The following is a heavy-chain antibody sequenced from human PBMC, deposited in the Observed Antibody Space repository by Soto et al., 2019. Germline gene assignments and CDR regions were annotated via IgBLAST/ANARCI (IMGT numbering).Heavy chain of an antibody. V-gene: IGHV1-18*01. Sequence: QVQLVQSGAEVKNPGASVKVSCKASGYTFTRYGIGWARQAPGQGLEWMGWINTYNGNTNYAQNVQGRVTLTTDTPTSTAYKELRNRRTNDTAIYYVAMVDVYVTPSPQDVWGQGTTVIVSS. CDR1: GYTFTRYG. D-gene: IGHD3-16*01. CDR2: INTYNGNT. J-gene: IGHJ6*02. CDR3: AMVDVYVTPSPQDV.